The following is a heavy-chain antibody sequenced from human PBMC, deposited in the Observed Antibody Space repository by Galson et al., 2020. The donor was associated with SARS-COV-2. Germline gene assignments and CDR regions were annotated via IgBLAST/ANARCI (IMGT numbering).Heavy chain of an antibody. D-gene: IGHD1-26*01. CDR1: GFTFSSYA. CDR3: AKRYSGSRYWYFDL. CDR2: ISASGSDT. J-gene: IGHJ2*01. V-gene: IGHV3-23*01. Sequence: GGSLRLSCAASGFTFSSYAMSWVRQSPGKGLEWVSLISASGSDTFYADSVKGRFTISRDNYRYTLFLQMDSLRAEDTAVYYCAKRYSGSRYWYFDLWGRVTLVTVSS.